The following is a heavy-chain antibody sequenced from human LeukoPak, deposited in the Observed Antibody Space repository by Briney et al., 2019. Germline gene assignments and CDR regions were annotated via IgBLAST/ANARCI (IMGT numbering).Heavy chain of an antibody. Sequence: SETLSLTCTVSGGSISSGGYSWSWIRQPPGTGLEWIGYIYHSGSTYYNPSLKSRVTISVDRSKNQFSLKLSSVTAADTAVYYCARHCGGDCFFDYWGQGTLVTVSS. V-gene: IGHV4-30-2*01. CDR1: GGSISSGGYS. J-gene: IGHJ4*02. D-gene: IGHD2-21*02. CDR2: IYHSGST. CDR3: ARHCGGDCFFDY.